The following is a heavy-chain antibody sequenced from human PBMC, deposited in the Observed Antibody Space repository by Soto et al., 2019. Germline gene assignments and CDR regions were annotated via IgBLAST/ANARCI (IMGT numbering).Heavy chain of an antibody. CDR3: AKLAYYSSGYYSYYYYYGMDV. CDR2: ISGSGGST. J-gene: IGHJ6*02. CDR1: GFTFSSYA. D-gene: IGHD3-22*01. Sequence: GSLRLSCAASGFTFSSYAMSWVRQAPGKGLEWVSAISGSGGSTYYADSVKGRFTISRDNSTNTLYLQMNSLSAEDTAVYYCAKLAYYSSGYYSYYYYYGMDVWGQGTTVTVSS. V-gene: IGHV3-23*01.